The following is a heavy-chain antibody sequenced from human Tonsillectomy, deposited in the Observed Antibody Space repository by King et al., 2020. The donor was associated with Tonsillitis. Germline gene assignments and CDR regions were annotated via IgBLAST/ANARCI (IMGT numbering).Heavy chain of an antibody. D-gene: IGHD5-12*01. V-gene: IGHV3-53*01. CDR3: ARGGSGYDRYDAFDI. J-gene: IGHJ3*02. CDR2: IYSGGNT. CDR1: GFTVSSTY. Sequence: DVQLVESGGGLIQPGGSLRLSCAASGFTVSSTYMSWVRQAPGKGLEWVSVIYSGGNTYYAVSVKGRFTISRDNSKNTLYLQMNSLRAEDTAVYYCARGGSGYDRYDAFDIWGQGTMVTVSS.